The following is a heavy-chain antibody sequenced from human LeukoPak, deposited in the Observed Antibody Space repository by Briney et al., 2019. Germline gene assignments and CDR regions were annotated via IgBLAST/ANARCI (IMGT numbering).Heavy chain of an antibody. V-gene: IGHV3-30*03. J-gene: IGHJ4*02. CDR3: AILARPAGEDY. CDR1: GFTFSSYG. CDR2: ISYDGSNK. D-gene: IGHD3-16*01. Sequence: GGSLRLSCAASGFTFSSYGMHWVRQAPGKGLEWVAVISYDGSNKYYADSVKGRFTISRDNSKNTLYLQMNSLRAEDTAVYYCAILARPAGEDYWGQGTLVTVSS.